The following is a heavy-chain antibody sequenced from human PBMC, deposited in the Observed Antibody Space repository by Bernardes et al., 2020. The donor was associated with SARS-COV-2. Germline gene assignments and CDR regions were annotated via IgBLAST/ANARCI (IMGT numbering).Heavy chain of an antibody. J-gene: IGHJ4*02. D-gene: IGHD3-3*01. V-gene: IGHV3-74*01. Sequence: GGSLRLSCAVSGFTFSSYWMHWVRQAPGKGLVWVSRINRDGSSTSYADSVKGRFTISRDNAKNRMNLQMNSLRAEDTAVYYCVRENVVQAYWSGSSRLYYFDNWGQGTLVTVPS. CDR3: VRENVVQAYWSGSSRLYYFDN. CDR1: GFTFSSYW. CDR2: INRDGSST.